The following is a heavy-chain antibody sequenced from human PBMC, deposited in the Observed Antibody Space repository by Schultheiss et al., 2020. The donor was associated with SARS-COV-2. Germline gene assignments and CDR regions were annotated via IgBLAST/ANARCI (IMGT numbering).Heavy chain of an antibody. J-gene: IGHJ5*02. CDR1: GFTFSDYY. CDR2: ISGTEGYT. Sequence: GGSLRLSCAASGFTFSDYYISWIRQAPGMGLEWISYISGTEGYTKYADSVKGRFTISRDNAKNSVYLQMNSLRTDDTGVYYCARGSWFDPWGQGTLVTVSS. V-gene: IGHV3-11*06. CDR3: ARGSWFDP.